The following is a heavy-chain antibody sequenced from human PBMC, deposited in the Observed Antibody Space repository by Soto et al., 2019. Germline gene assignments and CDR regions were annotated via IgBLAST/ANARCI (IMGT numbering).Heavy chain of an antibody. CDR2: ISYDGSNK. D-gene: IGHD3-22*01. Sequence: GGSLRLSCAASGFTFSSYGMHWVRQAPGKGLEWVAVISYDGSNKYYADSVKGRFTISRDNSKNTLYLQMNSLRAEDTAVYYCAKSYYYDSSGDPFDPWGQGTLVTVSS. J-gene: IGHJ5*02. CDR3: AKSYYYDSSGDPFDP. CDR1: GFTFSSYG. V-gene: IGHV3-30*18.